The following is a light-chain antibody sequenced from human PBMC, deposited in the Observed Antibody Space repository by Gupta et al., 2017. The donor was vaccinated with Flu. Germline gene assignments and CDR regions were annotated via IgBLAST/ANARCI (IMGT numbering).Light chain of an antibody. Sequence: QSVLTQPPSVSAAPGQKVTIPCSGSSSNIGRYDVSWYYQTPGTAPKLLIYDNDKRPSGIPDRFSGSRSGTSATLDITGLQTGDEAGYYCGVWDVSLLGGVFGGGTKVTVL. J-gene: IGLJ2*01. CDR1: SSNIGRYD. CDR2: DND. CDR3: GVWDVSLLGGV. V-gene: IGLV1-51*01.